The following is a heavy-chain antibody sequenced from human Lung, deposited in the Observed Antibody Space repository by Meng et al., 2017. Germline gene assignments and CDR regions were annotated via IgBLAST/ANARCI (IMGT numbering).Heavy chain of an antibody. CDR1: GFSFTDAW. CDR3: ATGAAAADH. V-gene: IGHV3-15*05. Sequence: GQLVAFGGGLVKPGGSLRLSCVASGFSFTDAWMSWVRQAPGKGLEWVGRIKSNSDGGTTDYAAPVKGRFTISRDDSKNTLYLQMNSLITEDTAVYFCATGAAAADHWGQGTLVTVSS. CDR2: IKSNSDGGTT. J-gene: IGHJ4*02. D-gene: IGHD6-13*01.